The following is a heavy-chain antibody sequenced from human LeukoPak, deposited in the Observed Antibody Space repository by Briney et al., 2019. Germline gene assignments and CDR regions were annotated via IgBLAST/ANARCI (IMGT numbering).Heavy chain of an antibody. Sequence: ASVKVSCKASGYTFTSYGISWVRQAPGQGLEWMGWISAYNGKTNDEQKLQGRVTMTTDTSTSTAYMELRSLRSDDTAVYYCARVFSRLGSSGWFDPWGQGTLVTVSS. CDR1: GYTFTSYG. CDR3: ARVFSRLGSSGWFDP. D-gene: IGHD6-19*01. J-gene: IGHJ5*02. V-gene: IGHV1-18*01. CDR2: ISAYNGKT.